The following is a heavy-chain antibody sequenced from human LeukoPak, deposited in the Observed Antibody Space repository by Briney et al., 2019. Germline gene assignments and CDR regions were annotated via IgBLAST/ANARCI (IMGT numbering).Heavy chain of an antibody. J-gene: IGHJ4*02. CDR1: GGSISSSSYS. Sequence: PSETLSLTCTVSGGSISSSSYSWGWIRQPPGKGLEWIGSIYYCGSNYYNPSLKSRVTISVDTYKNQFSLKLSSVTAADTAVYYCARQEGAAAGNLFVYWGQGTLVTVSS. D-gene: IGHD6-13*01. CDR2: IYYCGSN. V-gene: IGHV4-39*01. CDR3: ARQEGAAAGNLFVY.